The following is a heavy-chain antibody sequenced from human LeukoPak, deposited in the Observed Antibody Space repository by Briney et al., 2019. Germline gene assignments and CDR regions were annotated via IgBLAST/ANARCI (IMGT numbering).Heavy chain of an antibody. Sequence: EGSLRLSCAASGFNFGEFWMAWVRQTPGMGLEWVADIKEDGSESFYVDSVKGRFTISRDNAKNSLYLQMNSLRAEDTAVYYCARGSGSSTSCYDYWGQGTLVTVSS. CDR1: GFNFGEFW. J-gene: IGHJ4*02. CDR3: ARGSGSSTSCYDY. CDR2: IKEDGSES. D-gene: IGHD2-2*01. V-gene: IGHV3-7*01.